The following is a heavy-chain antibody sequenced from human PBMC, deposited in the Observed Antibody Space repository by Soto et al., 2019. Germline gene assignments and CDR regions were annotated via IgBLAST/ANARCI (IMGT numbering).Heavy chain of an antibody. CDR3: ARGGYGYGRSPYYGMDV. Sequence: GSGRLSCAASGFTVSNYYMNWVRQAPGKGLEWVSVIYSGGGTYYADSVKGRFTISRDNSKNILYLQMNSLRAEDTAVYYCARGGYGYGRSPYYGMDVWGQGTTVTVSS. J-gene: IGHJ6*02. V-gene: IGHV3-53*01. CDR2: IYSGGGT. CDR1: GFTVSNYY. D-gene: IGHD5-18*01.